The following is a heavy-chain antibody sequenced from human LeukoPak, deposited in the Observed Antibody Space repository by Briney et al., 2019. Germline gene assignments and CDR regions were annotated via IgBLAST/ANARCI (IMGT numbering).Heavy chain of an antibody. V-gene: IGHV4-59*08. CDR1: GGSISSYY. J-gene: IGHJ2*01. CDR3: ARRWGDSSSFSGWYFDL. D-gene: IGHD6-13*01. CDR2: IYYSGST. Sequence: ETLSLTCTVSGGSISSYYWSWIRQPPGKGLEWIGYIYYSGSTNYNPSLESRVTISVDASKNQFSLKLSSVTAADTAVYYCARRWGDSSSFSGWYFDLWGRGTLVTVSS.